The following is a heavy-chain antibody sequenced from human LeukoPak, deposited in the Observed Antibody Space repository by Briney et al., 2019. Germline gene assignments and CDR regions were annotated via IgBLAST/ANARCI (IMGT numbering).Heavy chain of an antibody. CDR3: ARGPGDVDYPFDY. CDR2: VYHSGGI. CDR1: GGSVSSNDW. V-gene: IGHV4-4*02. D-gene: IGHD3-10*01. J-gene: IGHJ4*02. Sequence: ESSGTLSLTCAVSGGSVSSNDWWTWVRQFPGKGLEWIGEVYHSGGINYNPSLKSRLTISLDKSQNEFSLKLNSVTAADTAVYYCARGPGDVDYPFDYWGQGTLVTVSS.